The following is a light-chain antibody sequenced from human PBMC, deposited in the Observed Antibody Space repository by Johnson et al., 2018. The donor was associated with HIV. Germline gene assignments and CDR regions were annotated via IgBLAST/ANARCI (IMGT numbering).Light chain of an antibody. CDR1: NSNIGNNY. J-gene: IGLJ1*01. Sequence: QSVLTQPPSVSAAPGQKVTISCSGSNSNIGNNYVSWYQHLPGTAPKLLINDNNKRPSGIPDRFSGSKYGTSATLGISGLQTGDEADYYCGTWDNSLSAGVFGSGTKGTVL. V-gene: IGLV1-51*01. CDR2: DNN. CDR3: GTWDNSLSAGV.